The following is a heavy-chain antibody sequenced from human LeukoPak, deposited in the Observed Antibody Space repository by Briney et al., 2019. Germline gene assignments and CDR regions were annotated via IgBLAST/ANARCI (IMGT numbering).Heavy chain of an antibody. CDR2: IYWNDDK. CDR3: AHSQVPRLSYDFWSGRPFDY. Sequence: SGPTLVNPTQTLTLTCTFSGFSLSTSGVGVGWIRQPPGKALEWLALIYWNDDKRYSPSLKSRLTITKDTSKNQVVLTMTNMDPVDTATYYCAHSQVPRLSYDFWSGRPFDYWGQGTLVTVSS. J-gene: IGHJ4*02. CDR1: GFSLSTSGVG. D-gene: IGHD3-3*01. V-gene: IGHV2-5*01.